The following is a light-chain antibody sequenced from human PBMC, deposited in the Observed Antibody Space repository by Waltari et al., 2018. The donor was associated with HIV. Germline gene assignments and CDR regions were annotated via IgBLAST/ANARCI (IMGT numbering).Light chain of an antibody. Sequence: QSVVTQPPSASGTPGQRVTMSCSGSASTIGGNTVNWYQHLPQTAPKLLLYNNDERPSGVPDRFSASKTGTSASLDISGLQSEDEADYYCATWDDGLSGWVFGGGTKLTVL. J-gene: IGLJ3*02. V-gene: IGLV1-44*01. CDR1: ASTIGGNT. CDR2: NND. CDR3: ATWDDGLSGWV.